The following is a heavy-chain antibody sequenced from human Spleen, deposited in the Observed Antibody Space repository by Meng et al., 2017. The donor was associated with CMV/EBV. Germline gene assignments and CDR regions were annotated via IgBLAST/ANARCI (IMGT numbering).Heavy chain of an antibody. CDR2: INHSGST. V-gene: IGHV4-34*01. CDR3: ARVPYGGYSGRYNAGFAY. D-gene: IGHD1-26*01. Sequence: WGGGLLKPAGTVALTGCCYGVSCSESHWSCNGQPPVKGLQCIGEINHSGSTNYNPSLNSRVTISVDTSKYQFSLKLSSVTAADTAVYYCARVPYGGYSGRYNAGFAYWGQGTLVTVSS. J-gene: IGHJ4*02. CDR1: GVSCSESH.